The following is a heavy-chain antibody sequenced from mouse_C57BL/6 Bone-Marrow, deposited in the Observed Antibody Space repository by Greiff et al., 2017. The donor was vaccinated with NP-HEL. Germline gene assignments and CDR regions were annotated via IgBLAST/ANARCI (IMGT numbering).Heavy chain of an antibody. V-gene: IGHV1-78*01. Sequence: VQLQQSDAELVKPGASVKISCKVSGYTFTDHTIHWMKQRPEQGLEWIGYIYPRDGSTKYNEKFKGKATLTADKSSSTAYMQLNSLTSEDSAVYFCARRRIYYYGSSFSSFAYWGQGTLVTVSA. CDR3: ARRRIYYYGSSFSSFAY. D-gene: IGHD1-1*01. CDR1: GYTFTDHT. CDR2: IYPRDGST. J-gene: IGHJ3*01.